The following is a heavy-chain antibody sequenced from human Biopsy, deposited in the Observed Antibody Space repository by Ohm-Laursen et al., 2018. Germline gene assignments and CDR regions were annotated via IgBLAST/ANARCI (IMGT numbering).Heavy chain of an antibody. J-gene: IGHJ2*01. CDR3: AKDQPDLAVVVAAHWYFDL. CDR1: GSTFSNYA. CDR2: ISDIGSST. D-gene: IGHD2-15*01. Sequence: SLRLSCAASGSTFSNYAMTWVRQAPGKGLEWVSAISDIGSSTFYSDSVKGRFTISRDNSKKTLYLQMNSLRAEDTAIYYCAKDQPDLAVVVAAHWYFDLWGRGTLVTVSS. V-gene: IGHV3-23*01.